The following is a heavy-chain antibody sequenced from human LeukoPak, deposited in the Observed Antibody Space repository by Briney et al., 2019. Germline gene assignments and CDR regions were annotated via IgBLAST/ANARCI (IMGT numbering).Heavy chain of an antibody. Sequence: PGRSLRLSCAASGFTFSSYAMHWVRQAPGKGLEWVAVISYDGSNKYYADSVKGRFTISRDNSKNTLYLQMNSLRAEDTAVYYCAREARWFSCFDLWGRGTLVTVSS. V-gene: IGHV3-30-3*01. D-gene: IGHD3-10*01. CDR1: GFTFSSYA. CDR2: ISYDGSNK. CDR3: AREARWFSCFDL. J-gene: IGHJ2*01.